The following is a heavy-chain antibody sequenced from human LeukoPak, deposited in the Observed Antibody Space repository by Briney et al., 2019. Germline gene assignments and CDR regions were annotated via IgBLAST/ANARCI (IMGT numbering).Heavy chain of an antibody. J-gene: IGHJ3*02. D-gene: IGHD5-18*01. CDR2: INHSGST. V-gene: IGHV4-34*01. CDR3: ARGSPIQLWADAFDI. CDR1: GGSFSGYY. Sequence: PSETLSLTCAVCGGSFSGYYWSWIRQPPGKGLEWIGEINHSGSTNYNPSLKSRVTISVDTSKNQFSLKLSSVTAADTAVYYCARGSPIQLWADAFDIWGQGTMVTVSS.